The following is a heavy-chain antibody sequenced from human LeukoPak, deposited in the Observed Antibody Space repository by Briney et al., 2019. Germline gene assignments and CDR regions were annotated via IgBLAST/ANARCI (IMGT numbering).Heavy chain of an antibody. Sequence: KPSETLSLTCAVYGGSFSGYYWSWIRQPPGKGLEWIGEINHSGSTNYNPSLKSRVTISVDTSKNQFSLKLSSVTAADTAVYYCARGRIDIVGATTATFFDYWGQGTLVTVSS. D-gene: IGHD1-26*01. CDR3: ARGRIDIVGATTATFFDY. V-gene: IGHV4-34*01. CDR2: INHSGST. J-gene: IGHJ4*02. CDR1: GGSFSGYY.